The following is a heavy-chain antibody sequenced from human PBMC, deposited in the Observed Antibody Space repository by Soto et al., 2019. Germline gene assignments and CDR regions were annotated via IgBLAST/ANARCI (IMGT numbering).Heavy chain of an antibody. CDR3: ARESRFLEWLSLNWFDP. V-gene: IGHV3-48*02. D-gene: IGHD3-3*01. CDR1: GFPFSSYS. J-gene: IGHJ5*02. Sequence: GGSLRLSCAASGFPFSSYSMNWARPAPGKGLEWVSYISSSSSTIYYADSVKGRFTISRDNAKNSLYLQMNSLRDEDTAVYYCARESRFLEWLSLNWFDPWGQGTLVTVSS. CDR2: ISSSSSTI.